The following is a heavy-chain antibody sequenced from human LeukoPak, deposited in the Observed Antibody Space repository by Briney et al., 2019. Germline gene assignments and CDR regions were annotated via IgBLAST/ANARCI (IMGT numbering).Heavy chain of an antibody. CDR2: VKQDGSEK. V-gene: IGHV3-7*01. D-gene: IGHD2-21*01. Sequence: ETLSLTCTVSGGSISSYYWSWVRQAPGKGLEWVANVKQDGSEKNYVDSVKGRFTISRGNAKNSLYLQMNSLRVEDTAVYYCARDESGDNDAFDIWGQGTMVTVSS. CDR3: ARDESGDNDAFDI. CDR1: GGSISSYY. J-gene: IGHJ3*02.